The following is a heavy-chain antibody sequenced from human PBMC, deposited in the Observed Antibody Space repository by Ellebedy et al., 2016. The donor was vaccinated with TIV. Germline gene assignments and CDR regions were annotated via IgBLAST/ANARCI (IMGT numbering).Heavy chain of an antibody. D-gene: IGHD2-15*01. CDR1: GYTFTGYY. J-gene: IGHJ6*02. V-gene: IGHV1-3*04. Sequence: SVKVSCXASGYTFTGYYIHWMRQAPGQRLEWMGWINTGRGDTKYSQNFQGRVAFSTNTSASTAYMEVTSVTIEDTAIYYCVRDSSLAPYFYYGVDVWGQGTTVTV. CDR2: INTGRGDT. CDR3: VRDSSLAPYFYYGVDV.